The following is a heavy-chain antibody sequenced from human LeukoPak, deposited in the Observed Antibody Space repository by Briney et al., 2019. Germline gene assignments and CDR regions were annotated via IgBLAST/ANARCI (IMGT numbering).Heavy chain of an antibody. D-gene: IGHD5-18*01. Sequence: PGRSLRLSCAASGFTFSSYGMHWVRQAPGKGLEWGAVIWYDGSNKYYADSVKGRFTIARDNSKNTLYLQMNSLRAEDTAVYYCAKESRGYSYGYYFDYWGQGTLVTVSS. CDR3: AKESRGYSYGYYFDY. J-gene: IGHJ4*02. CDR2: IWYDGSNK. V-gene: IGHV3-33*06. CDR1: GFTFSSYG.